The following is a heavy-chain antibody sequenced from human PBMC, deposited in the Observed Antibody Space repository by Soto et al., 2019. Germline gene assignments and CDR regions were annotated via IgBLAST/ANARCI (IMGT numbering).Heavy chain of an antibody. CDR1: GFTFSSYA. CDR3: ERDSVIVVVVAAAYYFDY. V-gene: IGHV3-30-3*01. Sequence: QVQLVESGGGVVQPGRSLRLSCAASGFTFSSYAMHWVRQAPGKGLEWVAVISYDGSNKYYADSVKGRFTISRDNSKNTLYLQMNCLRAEDTAVYYCERDSVIVVVVAAAYYFDYWGRGSMVTVSS. J-gene: IGHJ4*02. D-gene: IGHD2-15*01. CDR2: ISYDGSNK.